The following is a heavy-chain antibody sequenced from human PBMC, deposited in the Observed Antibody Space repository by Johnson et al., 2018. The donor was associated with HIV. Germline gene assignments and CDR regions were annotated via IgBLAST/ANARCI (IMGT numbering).Heavy chain of an antibody. CDR1: GFTFSNAW. CDR3: TTGDSQGVAFDI. CDR2: IKSNTDGGTT. V-gene: IGHV3-15*01. J-gene: IGHJ3*02. D-gene: IGHD3-10*01. Sequence: EVQLVESGGGLVRPGGSLTLSCAASGFTFSNAWMTWVRQAPGKGLEWVGRIKSNTDGGTTDYAAPVKGRFTISRDDSKNTLYLQMNSLKTEDTAVYYCTTGDSQGVAFDIWGQGTMVTVSS.